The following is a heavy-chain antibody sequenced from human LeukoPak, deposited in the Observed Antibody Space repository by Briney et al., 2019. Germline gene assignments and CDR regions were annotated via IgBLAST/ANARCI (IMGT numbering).Heavy chain of an antibody. V-gene: IGHV3-9*01. CDR1: GFTFDGYT. J-gene: IGHJ6*02. D-gene: IGHD3-22*01. CDR2: ISWNSGSI. Sequence: PGRSLRLSCAASGFTFDGYTMHWVRQAPGKGLERVSGISWNSGSIGYADSVKGRFTISRDNAKNSLYLQMNSLRAEDTALYYCAKDMEYGDSSGYYYYGMDVWGQGTTVTVSS. CDR3: AKDMEYGDSSGYYYYGMDV.